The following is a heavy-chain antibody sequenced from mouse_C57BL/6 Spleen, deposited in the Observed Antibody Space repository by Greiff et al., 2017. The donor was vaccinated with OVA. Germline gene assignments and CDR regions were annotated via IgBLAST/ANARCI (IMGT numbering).Heavy chain of an antibody. Sequence: EVKLMESEGGLVQPGSSMKLSCTASGFTFSDYYMAWVRQVPEKGLEWVANINYDGSSTYYLDSLKSRFIISRDNAKYILYLQMSSLKSEDTATYYCAREEVHYYGSSSMDYWGQGTSVTVSS. J-gene: IGHJ4*01. CDR3: AREEVHYYGSSSMDY. CDR2: INYDGSST. V-gene: IGHV5-16*01. D-gene: IGHD1-1*01. CDR1: GFTFSDYY.